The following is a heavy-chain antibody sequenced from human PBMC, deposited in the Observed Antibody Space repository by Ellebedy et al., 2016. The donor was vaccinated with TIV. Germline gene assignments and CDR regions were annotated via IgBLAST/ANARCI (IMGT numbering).Heavy chain of an antibody. CDR2: ISGSGGST. J-gene: IGHJ4*02. V-gene: IGHV3-23*01. CDR1: GFTFSSYA. CDR3: AKERSKLSSIAALNY. Sequence: GGSLRLSXAASGFTFSSYAMSWVRQAPGKGLEWVSAISGSGGSTYYADSVKGRFTISRDNSKNTLYLQMNSLRAEDTAVYYCAKERSKLSSIAALNYWGQGTLVTVSS. D-gene: IGHD6-6*01.